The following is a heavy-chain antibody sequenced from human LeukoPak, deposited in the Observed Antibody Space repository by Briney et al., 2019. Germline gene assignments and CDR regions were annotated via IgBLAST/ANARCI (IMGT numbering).Heavy chain of an antibody. D-gene: IGHD3-3*01. CDR3: AKGTFGVVLV. CDR2: ISWNSGSI. Sequence: GRSLRLSCAASGFTFDDYAMHWVRQAPGKGLEWVSGISWNSGSIGCADSVKGRFTISRDNAKNSLYLQMNSLRAEDTALYYCAKGTFGVVLVWGQGTLVTVSS. V-gene: IGHV3-9*01. J-gene: IGHJ4*02. CDR1: GFTFDDYA.